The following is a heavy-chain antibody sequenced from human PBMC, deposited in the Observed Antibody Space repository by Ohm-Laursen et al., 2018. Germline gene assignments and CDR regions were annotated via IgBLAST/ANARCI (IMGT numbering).Heavy chain of an antibody. CDR2: ISWNSGTI. CDR1: GFTFDDYA. V-gene: IGHV3-9*01. J-gene: IGHJ5*02. CDR3: AKAHGISVTTTPDL. Sequence: SLRLSCAASGFTFDDYAMHWVRQAPGKGLEWVSGISWNSGTIAYADSVKGRFTISRDNAKNSLYLQVSSLTSEDTAFYYCAKAHGISVTTTPDLWGQGTLVTVSS. D-gene: IGHD6-19*01.